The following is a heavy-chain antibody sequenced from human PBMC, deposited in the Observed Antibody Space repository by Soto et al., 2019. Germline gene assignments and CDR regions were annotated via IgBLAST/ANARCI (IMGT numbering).Heavy chain of an antibody. V-gene: IGHV4-59*08. Sequence: QVQLQESGPGLVKPSETLSLTCTVSGGSISSYYWSWIRQPPGKGLEWIGYIYYSGSTNYNPSLKSRVTTSVDTSKNQFSLKLSSVTAADTAVYYCARLGYDVVVPAANYYFDYWGQGTLVTVSS. J-gene: IGHJ4*02. CDR3: ARLGYDVVVPAANYYFDY. CDR1: GGSISSYY. CDR2: IYYSGST. D-gene: IGHD2-2*01.